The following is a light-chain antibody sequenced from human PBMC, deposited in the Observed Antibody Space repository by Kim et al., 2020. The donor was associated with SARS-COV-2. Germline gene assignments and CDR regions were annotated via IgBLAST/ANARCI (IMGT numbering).Light chain of an antibody. J-gene: IGKJ4*01. CDR3: QQSYSTPPLT. V-gene: IGKV1-39*01. CDR1: QSISSY. Sequence: DIQMTQFPSSLSASVGDRVTITCRASQSISSYLNWYQQKPGKAPKLLIYAASSLQSGVPSRFSGSGSGTDFTLTISSLQPEDFATYYCQQSYSTPPLTFGGGTKVDIK. CDR2: AAS.